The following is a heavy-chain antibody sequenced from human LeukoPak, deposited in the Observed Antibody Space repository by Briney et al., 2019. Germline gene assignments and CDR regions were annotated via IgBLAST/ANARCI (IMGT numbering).Heavy chain of an antibody. Sequence: RAGGSLRLSCAASGFTFDDYGMSWVRQAPGKGLEWVSGINWNGGSTGYADSVKGRFTISRDNAKNSLYLQMNSLRAEDTAVYYCARVAVAEGYYYYMDVWGKGTTVTISS. CDR1: GFTFDDYG. V-gene: IGHV3-20*04. J-gene: IGHJ6*03. D-gene: IGHD6-19*01. CDR3: ARVAVAEGYYYYMDV. CDR2: INWNGGST.